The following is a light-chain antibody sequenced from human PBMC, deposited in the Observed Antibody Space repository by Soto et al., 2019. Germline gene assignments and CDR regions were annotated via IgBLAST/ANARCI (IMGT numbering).Light chain of an antibody. CDR1: ETISNY. CDR2: AAS. V-gene: IGKV1-39*01. CDR3: QQSYNPPIR. J-gene: IGKJ5*01. Sequence: DVEITQTTSSLSVSVGDRVTITCRASETISNYSNWYQQKPGRALKLLVYAASSLQSGVPSRFTGSVSGTHFTLTICGLQPADFATYYCQQSYNPPIRFGHRTRLAIK.